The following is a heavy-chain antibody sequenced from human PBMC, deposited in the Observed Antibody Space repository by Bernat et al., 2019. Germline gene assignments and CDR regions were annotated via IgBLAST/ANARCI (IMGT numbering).Heavy chain of an antibody. V-gene: IGHV3-11*06. CDR2: ITGSSYT. J-gene: IGHJ3*02. CDR1: GFTFSDYY. CDR3: ARGHLPTAGIDAFDI. Sequence: QVQLVESGGGLVKPGGSLRLSCAASGFTFSDYYMNWIRQAPGKGLEWVSYITGSSYTNYADSVKGRFTISRDNAKNSLFLQMNSLRAEDTAVYYCARGHLPTAGIDAFDIWGQGTMVTVSS. D-gene: IGHD3-10*01.